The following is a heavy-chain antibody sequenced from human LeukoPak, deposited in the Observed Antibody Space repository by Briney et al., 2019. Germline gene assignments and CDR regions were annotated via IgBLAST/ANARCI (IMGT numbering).Heavy chain of an antibody. D-gene: IGHD3-16*02. CDR3: ARGQGSYPSYYYYYYGMDV. CDR1: GGSFSGYY. CDR2: INHSGST. V-gene: IGHV4-34*01. Sequence: SETLSLTCAVYGGSFSGYYWSWICQPPGKGLEWIGEINHSGSTNYNPSLKSRVTISVDTSKNQFSLKLSSVTAADTAVYYCARGQGSYPSYYYYYYGMDVWGQGTTVTVSS. J-gene: IGHJ6*02.